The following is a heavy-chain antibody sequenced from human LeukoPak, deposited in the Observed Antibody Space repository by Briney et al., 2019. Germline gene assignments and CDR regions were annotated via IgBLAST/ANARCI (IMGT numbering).Heavy chain of an antibody. D-gene: IGHD6-19*01. J-gene: IGHJ4*02. CDR2: ISSSSSTI. CDR3: AKEGPEGSSGWYGDYFDY. CDR1: GFTFSSYS. V-gene: IGHV3-48*01. Sequence: GGSLRLSCAASGFTFSSYSMNWVRQAPGKGLEWVSYISSSSSTIYYADSVKGRFTISRDNAKNSLYLQMNSLRAEDTAVYYCAKEGPEGSSGWYGDYFDYWGQGTLVTVSS.